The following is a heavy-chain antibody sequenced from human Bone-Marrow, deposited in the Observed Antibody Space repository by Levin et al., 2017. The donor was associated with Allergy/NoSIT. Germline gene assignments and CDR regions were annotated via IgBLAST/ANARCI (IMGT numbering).Heavy chain of an antibody. V-gene: IGHV6-1*01. J-gene: IGHJ4*02. CDR3: VRGARSSFTH. CDR2: TYYASKWNN. CDR1: GDSVSGNSIA. Sequence: PSETLSLTCAISGDSVSGNSIAWNWIRQSPSRGLEWLGRTYYASKWNNDYAISVKSRIIINPDTSKNQFSLQLNSVTPEDTAVYYCVRGARSSFTHWGQGTLVTVSA.